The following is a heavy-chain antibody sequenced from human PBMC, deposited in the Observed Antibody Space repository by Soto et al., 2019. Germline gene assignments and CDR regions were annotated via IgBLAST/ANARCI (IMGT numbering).Heavy chain of an antibody. D-gene: IGHD3-22*01. V-gene: IGHV1-58*01. Sequence: SVKVSCKASGFTFTSSAVQWVRQARGQRLEWIGWIVVGSGNTNYAQKFQERVTITRDMSTSTAYMELSSLRSEDTAVYYCAAERWGYYDSSGPYWGQGTLVTV. CDR1: GFTFTSSA. CDR3: AAERWGYYDSSGPY. CDR2: IVVGSGNT. J-gene: IGHJ4*02.